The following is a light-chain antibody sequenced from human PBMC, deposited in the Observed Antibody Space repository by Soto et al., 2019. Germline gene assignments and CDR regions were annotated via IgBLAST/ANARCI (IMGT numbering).Light chain of an antibody. CDR3: QQYVSSPWT. CDR1: QSISSSY. Sequence: EIVLTQSPGTLSLSPGERATLSCRASQSISSSYLAWYQQKPGQAPRPLNYGASSRATGIPDRFSGSGSGTDFTLTISRLEPEDFAVYYCQQYVSSPWTFGQGTKV. V-gene: IGKV3-20*01. CDR2: GAS. J-gene: IGKJ1*01.